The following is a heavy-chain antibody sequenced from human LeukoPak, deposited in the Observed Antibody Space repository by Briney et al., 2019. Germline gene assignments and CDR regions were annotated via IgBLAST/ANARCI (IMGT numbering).Heavy chain of an antibody. J-gene: IGHJ4*02. D-gene: IGHD4-17*01. Sequence: PSETLSLTCTVSGGSISSGGYYWSWIRQDPGKGLEWIGYIYYSGSTYYNPSLKSRVTISVDTSKNQFSLKLSSVTAAGTAVYYCARLYGDYEGGVDYWGQGTLVTVSS. CDR2: IYYSGST. CDR3: ARLYGDYEGGVDY. CDR1: GGSISSGGYY. V-gene: IGHV4-31*03.